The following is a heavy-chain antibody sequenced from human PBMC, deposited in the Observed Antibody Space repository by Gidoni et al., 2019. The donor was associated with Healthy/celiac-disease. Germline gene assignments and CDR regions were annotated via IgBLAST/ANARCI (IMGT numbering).Heavy chain of an antibody. Sequence: EVQLVESGGGLVKPGGSLGLSCAASGFTFGSDSMNWVRQAPGKGLEWVSSISSSSSYIYYADSVKGRFTISRDNAKNSLYLQMNSLRAEDTAVYYCARVVRYSGSYEFDYWGQGTLVTVSS. CDR3: ARVVRYSGSYEFDY. CDR2: ISSSSSYI. V-gene: IGHV3-21*01. D-gene: IGHD1-26*01. CDR1: GFTFGSDS. J-gene: IGHJ4*02.